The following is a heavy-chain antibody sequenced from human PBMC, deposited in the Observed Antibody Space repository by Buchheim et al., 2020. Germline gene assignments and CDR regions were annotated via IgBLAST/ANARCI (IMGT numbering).Heavy chain of an antibody. Sequence: EVQLVESGGGLVQPGGSLRLTCTASGFTFSSYEMNWIRQAPGKGLEWVSYTSKSVTTVYYADSVKGRVTISRDYGKNSLYLQMSSMRVEDTAIYFCARSSASGSYSYYLDYWGQGAL. CDR2: TSKSVTTV. V-gene: IGHV3-48*03. J-gene: IGHJ4*02. D-gene: IGHD1-26*01. CDR1: GFTFSSYE. CDR3: ARSSASGSYSYYLDY.